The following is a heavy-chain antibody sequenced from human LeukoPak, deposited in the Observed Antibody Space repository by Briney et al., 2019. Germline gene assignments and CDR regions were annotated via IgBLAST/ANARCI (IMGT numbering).Heavy chain of an antibody. V-gene: IGHV3-30*04. CDR1: EFTFSDYA. D-gene: IGHD3-10*01. Sequence: GGSLRLSCAPSEFTFSDYALHWVRQAPGKGLEWVALISYDGNIQSYADSVKGRFTISRDSSKNTLYLQMNSLRAEDTAVYYCAKRSRRLTLVRGVPREDVWGQGTTVTVSS. J-gene: IGHJ6*02. CDR2: ISYDGNIQ. CDR3: AKRSRRLTLVRGVPREDV.